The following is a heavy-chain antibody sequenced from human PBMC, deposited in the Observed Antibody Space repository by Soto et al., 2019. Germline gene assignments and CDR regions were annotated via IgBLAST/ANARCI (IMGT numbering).Heavy chain of an antibody. Sequence: SETLSLTCTVCGDSVGSSAAMYWAWVRQPPGKELEFIGKIYRSGSTLLNSALQRRVTLSMEPSKNQFSLNLRSVTVGETARYFWERAHESGDSRCMTIWGPGITVTVSS. D-gene: IGHD1-26*01. CDR2: IYRSGST. CDR1: GDSVGSSAAMY. CDR3: ERAHESGDSRCMTI. V-gene: IGHV4-61*08. J-gene: IGHJ6*02.